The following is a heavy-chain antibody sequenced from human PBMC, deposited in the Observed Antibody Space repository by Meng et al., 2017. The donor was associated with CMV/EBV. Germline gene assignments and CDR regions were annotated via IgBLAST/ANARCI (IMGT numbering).Heavy chain of an antibody. Sequence: GGPLRLSCPASGLTFSSYSMNWVPQAPGKGLEWVSSISSSSSYIYYADSMKGRFTISRDNAKNSLYLQMNSLRAEDTAVYYCARSRPRSTCSSTSCYGVDYWGRGTLVTVSS. CDR3: ARSRPRSTCSSTSCYGVDY. CDR1: GLTFSSYS. CDR2: ISSSSSYI. D-gene: IGHD2-2*01. V-gene: IGHV3-21*01. J-gene: IGHJ4*02.